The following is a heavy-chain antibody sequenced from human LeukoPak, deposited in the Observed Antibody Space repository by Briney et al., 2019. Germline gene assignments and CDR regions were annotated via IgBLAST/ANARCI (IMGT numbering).Heavy chain of an antibody. CDR2: IIPILGIA. J-gene: IGHJ6*03. CDR1: GGTFSSYT. V-gene: IGHV1-69*02. CDR3: ARGYCSSTSCYYGYYYMDV. D-gene: IGHD2-2*01. Sequence: SVKVSCKASGGTFSSYTISWVRQAPRQGLEWMGRIIPILGIANYAQKFQGRVTITADKSTSTAYMELSSLRSEDTAVYYCARGYCSSTSCYYGYYYMDVWGKGTTVTVSS.